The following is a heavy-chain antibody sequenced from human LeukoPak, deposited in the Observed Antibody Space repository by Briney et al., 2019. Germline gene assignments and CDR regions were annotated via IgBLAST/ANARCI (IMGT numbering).Heavy chain of an antibody. J-gene: IGHJ6*03. CDR3: ARGFGSGSYPLYYYYYMDV. D-gene: IGHD3-10*01. CDR2: IYYSGST. CDR1: GGSISSYY. Sequence: MTSETLSLTCTVSGGSISSYYWSWIRQPPGKGLEWIGYIYYSGSTNYNPSLKSRVTISVDTSKNQFSLKLSSVTAADTAVYYCARGFGSGSYPLYYYYYMDVWGKGTTVTVSS. V-gene: IGHV4-59*12.